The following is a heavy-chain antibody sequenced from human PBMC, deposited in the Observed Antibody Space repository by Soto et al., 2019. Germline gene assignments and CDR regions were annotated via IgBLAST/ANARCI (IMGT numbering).Heavy chain of an antibody. CDR1: GFTFSIYA. CDR2: ISTNGGST. CDR3: VKGEYYYDSSGYYPFDY. J-gene: IGHJ4*02. V-gene: IGHV3-64D*06. D-gene: IGHD3-22*01. Sequence: GSLRLSCSASGFTFSIYAMHWVRQAPGKGLEYVSSISTNGGSTDYADSVKGRFTISRDNSKNTVYLQMSSLRVEDTAVYYCVKGEYYYDSSGYYPFDYWGQGTLVTVSS.